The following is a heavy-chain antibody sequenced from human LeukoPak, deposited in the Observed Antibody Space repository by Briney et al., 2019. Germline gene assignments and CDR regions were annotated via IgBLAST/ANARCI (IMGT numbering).Heavy chain of an antibody. V-gene: IGHV4-61*01. Sequence: VKPSETLSLTCTVSGGSISSSSYYWSWIRQPPGKGLEWIGYIYYSGSTNYNPSLKSRVTISVDTSKNQFSLKLSSVTAADTAVYYCARAPPNRFFDWLLRFDYWGQGTLVTVSS. CDR3: ARAPPNRFFDWLLRFDY. J-gene: IGHJ4*02. CDR1: GGSISSSSYY. D-gene: IGHD3-9*01. CDR2: IYYSGST.